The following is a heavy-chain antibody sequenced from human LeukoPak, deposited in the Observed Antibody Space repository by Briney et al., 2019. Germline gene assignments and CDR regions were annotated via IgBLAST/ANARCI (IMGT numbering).Heavy chain of an antibody. CDR2: IYSGGST. Sequence: GGSLRLSCAASGFTVSSNYMSCVRQAPGKGLEWVSVIYSGGSTYYADSVKGRFTISRDNSKNTLYLQMNSLRAEDTAVYYCARGGAAPTPYYYYYYMDVWGKGTTVTVSS. J-gene: IGHJ6*03. D-gene: IGHD6-13*01. CDR1: GFTVSSNY. CDR3: ARGGAAPTPYYYYYYMDV. V-gene: IGHV3-53*01.